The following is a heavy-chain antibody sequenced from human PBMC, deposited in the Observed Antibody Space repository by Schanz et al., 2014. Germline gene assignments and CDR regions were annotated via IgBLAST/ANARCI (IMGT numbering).Heavy chain of an antibody. CDR1: GVSITNNY. CDR3: ARGTRVRTTDFWSGLYYFDY. D-gene: IGHD3-3*01. V-gene: IGHV4-59*01. Sequence: QVQLQESGPGLVKPSETLSLTCTISGVSITNNYWAWVRQPPGKGLEWIGFISSSGSALYNPSLKTRVTISRDTSKNQVSLNLRSVTAADTAFYHCARGTRVRTTDFWSGLYYFDYWGQGTLVTVSS. CDR2: ISSSGSA. J-gene: IGHJ4*02.